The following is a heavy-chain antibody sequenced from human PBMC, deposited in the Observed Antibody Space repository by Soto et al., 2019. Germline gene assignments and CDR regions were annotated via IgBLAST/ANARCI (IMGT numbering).Heavy chain of an antibody. CDR2: INESGST. CDR3: ARGSGIVALPGELEDVKYDY. J-gene: IGHJ4*02. V-gene: IGHV4-34*01. Sequence: QVQLQQWGAGLVKPSETLSLSCAVYGQSFSGHSWAWIRQPPGKGLEWIGEINESGSTYYNPSLKSRVTISTATSKNQFSLKLSSVRAADTAAYFCARGSGIVALPGELEDVKYDYWGQGTLVNVSS. D-gene: IGHD1-1*01. CDR1: GQSFSGHS.